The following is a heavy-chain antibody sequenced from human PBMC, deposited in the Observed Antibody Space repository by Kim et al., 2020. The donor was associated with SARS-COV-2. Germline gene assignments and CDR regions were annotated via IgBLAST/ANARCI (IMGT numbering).Heavy chain of an antibody. V-gene: IGHV4-34*01. J-gene: IGHJ6*02. CDR2: INHSGST. Sequence: SETLSLTCAVYGGSFSGYHWTWIRQPPGKGLEWIGEINHSGSTNCNPSLKRRVTISLDTSKNHFSLKLRSVTAADTAAYYCARGRAGVGPSPILGLGPYYEYHAMDVWGRGTTVTVSS. D-gene: IGHD3-3*01. CDR1: GGSFSGYH. CDR3: ARGRAGVGPSPILGLGPYYEYHAMDV.